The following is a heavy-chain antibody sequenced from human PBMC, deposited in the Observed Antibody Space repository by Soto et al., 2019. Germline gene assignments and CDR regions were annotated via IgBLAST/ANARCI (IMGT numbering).Heavy chain of an antibody. J-gene: IGHJ4*03. CDR1: SRRCGNSP. CDR2: MAYDGTNK. CDR3: ARDSRRSRRQPCAFNGLDF. D-gene: IGHD3-3*02. Sequence: VTSAAASRRCGNSPVRRILQATGMGPESVTPMAYDGTNKCYADTVKGRFTISRDNSKSALYLQVDSLRPEDVAVYYCARDSRRSRRQPCAFNGLDFWGQGTLVTVSS. V-gene: IGHV3-30-3*01.